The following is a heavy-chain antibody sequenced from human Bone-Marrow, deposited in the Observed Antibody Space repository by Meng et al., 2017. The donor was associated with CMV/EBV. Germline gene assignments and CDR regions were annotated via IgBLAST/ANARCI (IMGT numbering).Heavy chain of an antibody. CDR2: IYYSGST. J-gene: IGHJ6*02. CDR3: ARDLTVTTSYYYGMDV. Sequence: SETLSLTCTVSGGSISSSSYYWGWIRQPPGKGLEWIGSIYYSGSTYYNPSLKSRVTISVDTSKNQFSLKLSSVTAADTAVYYCARDLTVTTSYYYGMDVWGQGTTATVSS. D-gene: IGHD4-17*01. CDR1: GGSISSSSYY. V-gene: IGHV4-39*07.